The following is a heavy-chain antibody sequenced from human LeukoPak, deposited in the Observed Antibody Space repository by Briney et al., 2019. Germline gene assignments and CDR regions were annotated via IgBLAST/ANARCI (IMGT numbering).Heavy chain of an antibody. CDR1: GYSFTSYW. V-gene: IGHV5-51*01. CDR3: ARLNDWLGRIYYFDY. J-gene: IGHJ4*02. CDR2: IYPGDSDT. D-gene: IGHD6-19*01. Sequence: GESLKIPCKGSGYSFTSYWIGWVRQMPGKDLEWMGIIYPGDSDTRYSPSFQGQVTISADKSISTAYLQWSSLKASDTAMYYCARLNDWLGRIYYFDYWGQGTLVTVSS.